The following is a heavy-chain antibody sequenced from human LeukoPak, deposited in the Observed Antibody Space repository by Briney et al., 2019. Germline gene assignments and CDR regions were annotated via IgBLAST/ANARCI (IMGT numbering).Heavy chain of an antibody. J-gene: IGHJ6*03. D-gene: IGHD2-15*01. CDR1: GFTVSSNY. CDR2: INHSGST. CDR3: ARSPDCSGGSCYSSYYYYYMDV. V-gene: IGHV4-34*01. Sequence: GSLRLSCAASGFTVSSNYMSWVRQAPGKGLEWIGEINHSGSTNYNPSLKSRVTISVDTSKNQFSLKLSSVTAADTAVYYCARSPDCSGGSCYSSYYYYYMDVWGKGTTVTVSS.